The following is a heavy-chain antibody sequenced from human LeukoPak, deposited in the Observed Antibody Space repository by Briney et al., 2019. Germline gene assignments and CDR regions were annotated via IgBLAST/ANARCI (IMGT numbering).Heavy chain of an antibody. D-gene: IGHD2-2*01. Sequence: PSETLSLTCTVSGASSSSSSYYWGWLRQPPGKGLEWIGTTSYSGSTYYNPSLKSRITMSVDTSKNQFSLNLSSVTAADTAVYYCARDRPLFVVVPAAIDYWGQGTLVTVSS. J-gene: IGHJ4*02. CDR1: GASSSSSSYY. CDR3: ARDRPLFVVVPAAIDY. CDR2: TSYSGST. V-gene: IGHV4-39*02.